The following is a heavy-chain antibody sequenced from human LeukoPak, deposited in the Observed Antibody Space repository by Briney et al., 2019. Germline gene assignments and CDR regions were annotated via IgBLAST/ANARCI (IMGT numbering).Heavy chain of an antibody. CDR2: ISSSGSTI. CDR3: AELGITMIGGV. J-gene: IGHJ6*04. D-gene: IGHD3-10*02. V-gene: IGHV3-48*03. CDR1: GFTFSSYE. Sequence: PGGSLRLSCAASGFTFSSYEMKGVRQAPGKGLEWGSYISSSGSTIYYADSVKGRFTISRDNAKNSLYLQMNSLRAEDTAVYYCAELGITMIGGVWGKGTTVTISS.